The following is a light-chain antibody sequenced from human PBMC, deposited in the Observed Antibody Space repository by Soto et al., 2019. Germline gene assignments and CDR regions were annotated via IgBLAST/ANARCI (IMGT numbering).Light chain of an antibody. V-gene: IGLV2-14*01. CDR3: SSYSISTAYL. J-gene: IGLJ1*01. CDR2: EVS. Sequence: SGLNQPASVSGSPGQSTTISCTGTCRDVGGYDFVSWYQLHPGKAPKLMVFEVSNRPSGVSYRFSGSKSGNTASLTISGLQAEDEADYFCSSYSISTAYLFGTGTKVTVL. CDR1: CRDVGGYDF.